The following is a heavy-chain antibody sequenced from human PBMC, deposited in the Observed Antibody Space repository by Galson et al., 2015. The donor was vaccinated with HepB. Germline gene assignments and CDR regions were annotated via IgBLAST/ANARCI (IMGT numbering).Heavy chain of an antibody. CDR3: ARDLGSYDSSGYYYGIDY. D-gene: IGHD3-22*01. J-gene: IGHJ4*02. CDR1: GYTFTSYY. CDR2: INPSSGRT. V-gene: IGHV1-46*01. Sequence: SVKVSCKASGYTFTSYYMHWVRQAPGQGLEWMGIINPSSGRTSYARKFQGRVTMTRDTSTSTVYMELSSLRSEDMAVYYCARDLGSYDSSGYYYGIDYWGQGTLVTVSS.